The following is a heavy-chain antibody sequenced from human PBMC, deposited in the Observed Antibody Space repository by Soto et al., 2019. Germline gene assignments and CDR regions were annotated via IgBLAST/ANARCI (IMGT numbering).Heavy chain of an antibody. CDR2: IKQDVSEK. J-gene: IGHJ4*02. D-gene: IGHD6-13*01. CDR3: AREKYSSNWYAVYFEC. CDR1: EFTFSSYW. Sequence: PLRVSWAASEFTFSSYWRRWVVKAPFKGLEWVANIKQDVSEKYCVDSVKGRFTISRDNAKNSVYLQMNSLRAEDTAVYYCAREKYSSNWYAVYFECWGQGALVTVSS. V-gene: IGHV3-7*01.